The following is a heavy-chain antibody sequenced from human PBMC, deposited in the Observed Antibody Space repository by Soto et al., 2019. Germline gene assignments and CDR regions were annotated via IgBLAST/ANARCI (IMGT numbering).Heavy chain of an antibody. Sequence: ASVKVSCKVSGYTLTELSMHWVRQAPGKGLEWMGGFDPEDGETIYAQKFQGRVTMTEDTSTDTVYMELSSLRSEDTAVYYCATSVHCSGGSRYSDYWGQGTLVTVSS. CDR2: FDPEDGET. V-gene: IGHV1-24*01. CDR1: GYTLTELS. J-gene: IGHJ4*02. D-gene: IGHD2-15*01. CDR3: ATSVHCSGGSRYSDY.